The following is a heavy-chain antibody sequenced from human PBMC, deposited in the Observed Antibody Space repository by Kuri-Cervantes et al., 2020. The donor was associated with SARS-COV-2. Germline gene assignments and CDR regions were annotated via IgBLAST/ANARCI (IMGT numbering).Heavy chain of an antibody. V-gene: IGHV3-49*04. CDR3: ARAVPYYYDSSGYHTTGLD. CDR1: GFTFGDYA. J-gene: IGHJ4*02. CDR2: IRSKAYGGTT. Sequence: GESLKISCTASGFTFGDYAMSWVRQAPGKGLEWVGFIRSKAYGGTTEYAASVKGRFTISRDDSKNSLYLQMNSLKTEDTAVYYCARAVPYYYDSSGYHTTGLDWGQGTLVTVSS. D-gene: IGHD3-22*01.